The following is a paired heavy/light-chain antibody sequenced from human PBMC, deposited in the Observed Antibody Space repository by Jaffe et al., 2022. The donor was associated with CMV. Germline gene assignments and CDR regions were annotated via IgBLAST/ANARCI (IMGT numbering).Heavy chain of an antibody. Sequence: EVQLVESGGGLVKPGGSLRLSCAASGFMFRTCTMNWVRQAPGKGLEWVASISSSGSHIYYADSLKGRFSISRDNAKNSLDLQMRSLRVEDTAVYYCVKGDSYYDSSGFRFDPWGQGTLVIVSS. CDR1: GFMFRTCT. D-gene: IGHD3-22*01. J-gene: IGHJ5*02. CDR2: ISSSGSHI. CDR3: VKGDSYYDSSGFRFDP. V-gene: IGHV3-21*01.
Light chain of an antibody. CDR2: GNT. V-gene: IGLV3-19*01. CDR3: NSRDTSGNHWV. CDR1: NLRTYY. Sequence: SSEPTQDPAVSVALGQTVRITCQGDNLRTYYTTWYQQKPGQAPVLVIYGNTNRPSGIPDRFSGSSSGNTASLTITGTQAEDEADYYCNSRDTSGNHWVFGGGTKLTVL. J-gene: IGLJ3*02.